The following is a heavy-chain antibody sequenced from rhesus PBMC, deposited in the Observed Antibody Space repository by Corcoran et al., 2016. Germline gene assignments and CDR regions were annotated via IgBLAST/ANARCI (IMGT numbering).Heavy chain of an antibody. Sequence: QLQLQESGPGLVKPSETLSLTCAVSGGSIRNNYWSWIRQPPGKGLEWIGRISGSGGRTDYNPSLKSRLTISTDTSKNQFSLKLSSVTAADTAVYYCARAGLEWLSQYYFDYWGQGVPVTVSS. D-gene: IGHD3-3*01. V-gene: IGHV4-173*01. CDR3: ARAGLEWLSQYYFDY. CDR1: GGSIRNNY. CDR2: ISGSGGRT. J-gene: IGHJ4*01.